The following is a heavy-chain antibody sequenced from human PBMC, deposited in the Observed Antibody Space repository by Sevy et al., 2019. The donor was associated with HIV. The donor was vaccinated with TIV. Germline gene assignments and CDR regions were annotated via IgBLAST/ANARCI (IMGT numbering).Heavy chain of an antibody. V-gene: IGHV4-39*02. Sequence: SETLSITCSVSGGTIVSSGHYWGWIRQTPGKGLEWIGSIYYNGHTYYNPSLKSRLTISIDTSKNQFSLNLGSVTAADTGPYFCAREAGGYDYDYGLDVWGQGTTVTVSS. J-gene: IGHJ6*02. D-gene: IGHD5-12*01. CDR1: GGTIVSSGHY. CDR2: IYYNGHT. CDR3: AREAGGYDYDYGLDV.